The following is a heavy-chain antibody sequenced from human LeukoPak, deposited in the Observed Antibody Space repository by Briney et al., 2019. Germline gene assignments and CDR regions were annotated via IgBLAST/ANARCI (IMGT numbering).Heavy chain of an antibody. CDR2: IYYSGST. V-gene: IGHV4-30-4*01. CDR1: GGSISSGDYY. Sequence: SETLSLTCTVSGGSISSGDYYWSWIRQPPGKGLEWIGYIYYSGSTYYNPSLKSRVTISVDTSKNQFSLKLSSVTAADTAMYYCARHRGSYGPELDAFDIWGQGTMVTVSS. D-gene: IGHD1-26*01. CDR3: ARHRGSYGPELDAFDI. J-gene: IGHJ3*02.